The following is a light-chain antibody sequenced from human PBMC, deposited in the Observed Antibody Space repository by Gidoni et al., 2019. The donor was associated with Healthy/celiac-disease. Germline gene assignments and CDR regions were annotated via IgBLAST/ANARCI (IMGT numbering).Light chain of an antibody. CDR1: SSDVGAYNY. CDR2: DVS. CDR3: CSYAGSLWV. Sequence: QSALTQPPSVSGSPGQSVTISCTGTSSDVGAYNYVSWYQQHPGKAPKLMIYDVSKRPSGVPDRFSGSKSGNTASLTISGLQAEDEADYYCCSYAGSLWVFGGGTKLTVL. J-gene: IGLJ3*02. V-gene: IGLV2-11*01.